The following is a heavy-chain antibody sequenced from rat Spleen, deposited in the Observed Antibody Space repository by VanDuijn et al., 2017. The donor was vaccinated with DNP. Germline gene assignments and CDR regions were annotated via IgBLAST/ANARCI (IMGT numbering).Heavy chain of an antibody. CDR1: GFTFSDYY. D-gene: IGHD1-2*01. CDR2: ISDDGLTT. J-gene: IGHJ3*01. CDR3: TRRSIAGTDWFAY. Sequence: EVQLVESDGGLVQPGRSLKLSCAASGFTFSDYYMAWVRQAPTKGLEWVATISDDGLTTYYRDSVKGRFTISRDNAQNTLYLQMNSLRSEDTATYYCTRRSIAGTDWFAYWGQGTLVTVSS. V-gene: IGHV5-29*01.